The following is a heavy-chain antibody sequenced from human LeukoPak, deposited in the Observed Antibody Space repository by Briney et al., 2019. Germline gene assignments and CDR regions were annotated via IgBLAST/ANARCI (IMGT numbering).Heavy chain of an antibody. CDR1: GGSISSSTYF. D-gene: IGHD2-15*01. CDR2: IHYTGST. CDR3: ARGVVVAATGRPVCIWDY. Sequence: SETLSLTCTVSGGSISSSTYFWDWIRQPPGKGLEWIGSIHYTGSTYYNPSLKSRVTISVDTSKNQFSLKLSSVTAADTAVYYCARGVVVAATGRPVCIWDYWGQGTLVTVSS. J-gene: IGHJ4*02. V-gene: IGHV4-39*01.